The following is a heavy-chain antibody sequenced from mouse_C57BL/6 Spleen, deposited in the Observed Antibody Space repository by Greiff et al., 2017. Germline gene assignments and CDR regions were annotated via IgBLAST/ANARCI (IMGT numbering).Heavy chain of an antibody. D-gene: IGHD2-4*01. CDR2: IYPGSGST. V-gene: IGHV1-55*01. CDR1: GYTFTSYW. CDR3: ASLYYDYEDFDV. Sequence: VQLQQSGAELVKPGASVKMSCKASGYTFTSYWITWVKQRPGQGLEWIGDIYPGSGSTNYTEKFKSKATLTVDTSSSTAYMQLSSLTSEDSAVYYCASLYYDYEDFDVWGTGTTVTVSS. J-gene: IGHJ1*03.